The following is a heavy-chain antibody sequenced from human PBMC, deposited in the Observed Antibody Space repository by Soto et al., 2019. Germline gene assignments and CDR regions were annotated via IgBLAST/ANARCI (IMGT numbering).Heavy chain of an antibody. V-gene: IGHV3-30*18. J-gene: IGHJ4*02. CDR3: AKDRSIVVVVAATGVFDY. D-gene: IGHD2-15*01. CDR1: GFTFSSYG. Sequence: QVQLVESGGGVVQPGRSLRLSCAASGFTFSSYGMHWVRQAPGKGLEWVAVISYDGSNKYYADSVKGRFTISRDNSKNTLYLQMNSLRAEDTAVYYCAKDRSIVVVVAATGVFDYWGQGTLVTVSS. CDR2: ISYDGSNK.